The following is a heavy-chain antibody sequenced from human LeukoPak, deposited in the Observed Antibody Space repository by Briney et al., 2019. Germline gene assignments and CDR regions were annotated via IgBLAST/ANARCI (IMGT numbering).Heavy chain of an antibody. V-gene: IGHV4-59*01. Sequence: SETLSLTCTVSGGSISSYYWSWIRQPPGKGLEWIGYVYYSGSTNYNPSLKSRVTISVDTSKNQFSLKLSSVTAADTAVYYCARGVTELLPDYWGQGTLVTVSS. CDR3: ARGVTELLPDY. D-gene: IGHD1-26*01. J-gene: IGHJ4*02. CDR2: VYYSGST. CDR1: GGSISSYY.